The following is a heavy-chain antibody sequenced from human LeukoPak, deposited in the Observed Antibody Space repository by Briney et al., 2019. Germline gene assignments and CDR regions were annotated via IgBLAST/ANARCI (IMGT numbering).Heavy chain of an antibody. D-gene: IGHD3-16*01. J-gene: IGHJ6*03. CDR3: VKDGSWGDYYFYFYIDV. Sequence: PGGSLRLSCEASGFTFSNSPIAWVRQAPGEGLECVSGISASGHYTYNADSGKGRFTISRDNSKNTLYLQMNSLRAEDTALYFCVKDGSWGDYYFYFYIDVWGKGTTVTVSS. V-gene: IGHV3-23*01. CDR1: GFTFSNSP. CDR2: ISASGHYT.